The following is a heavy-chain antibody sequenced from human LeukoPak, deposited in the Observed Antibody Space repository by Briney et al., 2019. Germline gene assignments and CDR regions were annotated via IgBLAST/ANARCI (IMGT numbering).Heavy chain of an antibody. Sequence: SETLSLTCTVSGGSVSSGSYYWSWIRQPPGKGLEWIGYIYYSGSTNYNPSLKSRVTISVDTSKNQLSLKLSSVTAADTAVYYCARLAAEDDAFDIWGQGTMVTVSS. J-gene: IGHJ3*02. CDR2: IYYSGST. D-gene: IGHD6-13*01. V-gene: IGHV4-61*01. CDR3: ARLAAEDDAFDI. CDR1: GGSVSSGSYY.